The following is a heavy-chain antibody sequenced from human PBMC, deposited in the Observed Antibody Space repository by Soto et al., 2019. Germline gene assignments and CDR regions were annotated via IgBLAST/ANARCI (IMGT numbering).Heavy chain of an antibody. CDR3: HGEKRQGRYYFDS. CDR1: GGSVSSGSYS. J-gene: IGHJ4*02. Sequence: SETLSLTCTASGGSVSSGSYSWTWIRQSPGKGLEWIGYIFHTGSTYFHPSLGSRSAISIDRSNNQFSLSLSYVTAADTPVHYHHGEKRQGRYYFDSWGQGTLVTVSS. V-gene: IGHV4-30-2*06. CDR2: IFHTGST. D-gene: IGHD2-15*01.